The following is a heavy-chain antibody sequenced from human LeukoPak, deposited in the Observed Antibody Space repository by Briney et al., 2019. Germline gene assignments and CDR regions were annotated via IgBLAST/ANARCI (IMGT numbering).Heavy chain of an antibody. J-gene: IGHJ6*02. CDR3: AKGDGTIFGVVMAWYAMDV. V-gene: IGHV3-30-3*01. CDR1: GFTFSSYA. Sequence: QSGGSLRLSCAASGFTFSSYAMHWVRQAPGKGLEWVAVISYDGSNKYYADSVKGRFTISRDNSKNTLYLQMNSLRAEDTAVYYCAKGDGTIFGVVMAWYAMDVWGQGTTVTVSS. D-gene: IGHD3-3*01. CDR2: ISYDGSNK.